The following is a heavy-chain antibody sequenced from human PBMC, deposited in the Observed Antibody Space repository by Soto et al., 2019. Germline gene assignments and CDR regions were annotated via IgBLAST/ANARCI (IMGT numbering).Heavy chain of an antibody. CDR1: GFTFSSYG. D-gene: IGHD6-13*01. J-gene: IGHJ6*02. Sequence: QVQLVESGGGVVQPGRSLRLSCAASGFTFSSYGMHWVRQAPGKGLEWVAVISYDGSNKYYADSVKGRFTISRDNSKNTLYLQMNSLRAEDTAVYYCAKPCFSSSWLVRDYGMDGWGQGTTVTVSS. CDR2: ISYDGSNK. CDR3: AKPCFSSSWLVRDYGMDG. V-gene: IGHV3-30*18.